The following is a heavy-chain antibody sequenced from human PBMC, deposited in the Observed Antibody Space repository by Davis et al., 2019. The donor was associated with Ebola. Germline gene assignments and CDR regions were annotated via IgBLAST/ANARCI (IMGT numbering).Heavy chain of an antibody. CDR3: ARDSCRSVTCYDSYYYMDV. CDR2: ISYDGTNK. V-gene: IGHV3-30*04. D-gene: IGHD2-2*01. Sequence: GESLKISCAASGFTFSNHAIHWVRQAPGKGLEWVAVISYDGTNKYHADSAKGRFTISRDKSKNTLYLQMNSLRPEDTAVYFCARDSCRSVTCYDSYYYMDVWGKGTTVTVSS. CDR1: GFTFSNHA. J-gene: IGHJ6*03.